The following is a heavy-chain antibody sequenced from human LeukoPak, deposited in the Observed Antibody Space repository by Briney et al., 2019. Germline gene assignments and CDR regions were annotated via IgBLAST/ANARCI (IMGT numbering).Heavy chain of an antibody. D-gene: IGHD6-19*01. Sequence: PGGSLRLSCAASGFSFSRYAMHWVRQAPGKGLEWVTLIRYDGNNKYYADSVEGRFIISRDNSRNTLYLEMNSLRAEDTAVYYCAKTGSGWFADCWGQGTLVTVSS. CDR1: GFSFSRYA. CDR3: AKTGSGWFADC. J-gene: IGHJ4*02. CDR2: IRYDGNNK. V-gene: IGHV3-30*02.